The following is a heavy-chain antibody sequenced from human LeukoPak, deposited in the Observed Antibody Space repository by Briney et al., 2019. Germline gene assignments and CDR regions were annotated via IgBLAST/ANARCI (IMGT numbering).Heavy chain of an antibody. CDR1: GFTFSSYS. CDR2: ISSSSSYI. CDR3: ARETSDYGDYGGIFDY. Sequence: GGSLRLSCAASGFTFSSYSMNWVRQAPGKGLEWVSSISSSSSYIYYADSVKGRFTISRDNAKNSLYLQMNSLRAEDTAVYYCARETSDYGDYGGIFDYWGQGTLVTVSS. J-gene: IGHJ4*02. V-gene: IGHV3-21*01. D-gene: IGHD4-17*01.